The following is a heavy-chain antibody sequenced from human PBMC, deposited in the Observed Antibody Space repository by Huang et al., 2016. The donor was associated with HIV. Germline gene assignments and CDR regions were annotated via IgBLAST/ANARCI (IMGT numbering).Heavy chain of an antibody. D-gene: IGHD2-15*01. CDR3: GRGGGGGSWQTPLVWLDP. CDR1: GYMFASYT. J-gene: IGHJ5*02. CDR2: INTSTERA. V-gene: IGHV7-4-1*04. Sequence: QVRLVQSGSELKKPGASVKISCKTSGYMFASYTIQWGRQATGQWVAWNGWINTSTERAASARAFSGRFLLSFDTSNNMAYVEVNGLESQDTAVYFCGRGGGGGSWQTPLVWLDPWGQGTLISVSS.